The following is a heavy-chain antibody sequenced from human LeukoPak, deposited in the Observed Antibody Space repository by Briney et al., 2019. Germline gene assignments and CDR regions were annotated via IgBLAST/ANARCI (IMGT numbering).Heavy chain of an antibody. CDR2: IYSGGSNI. Sequence: GEALKISCWTSGYTFTCYWIGLVRHIPGEGLDWVGVIYSGGSNIRYSQSFQGQVIISAATSTNTAFLQWNLLTDSATANYFHPRSIYGYAHFYQWGQGTLVSVPS. D-gene: IGHD5-18*01. CDR1: GYTFTCYW. V-gene: IGHV5-51*01. J-gene: IGHJ4*02. CDR3: PRSIYGYAHFYQ.